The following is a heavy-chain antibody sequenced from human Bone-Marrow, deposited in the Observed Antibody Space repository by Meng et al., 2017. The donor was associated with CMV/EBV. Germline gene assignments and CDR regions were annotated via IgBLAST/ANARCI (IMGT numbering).Heavy chain of an antibody. Sequence: SEPLSFTCTVSGGSISNSSYYWGWIRQPPGKGLEWIGSIYYSGSTYYNPSLKSRVTISVDTSKNQFSLKLSSVTAADTAVYYCARDQGGAAMDWFDPWGQGTLVTVSS. D-gene: IGHD2-2*01. J-gene: IGHJ5*02. V-gene: IGHV4-39*07. CDR3: ARDQGGAAMDWFDP. CDR1: GGSISNSSYY. CDR2: IYYSGST.